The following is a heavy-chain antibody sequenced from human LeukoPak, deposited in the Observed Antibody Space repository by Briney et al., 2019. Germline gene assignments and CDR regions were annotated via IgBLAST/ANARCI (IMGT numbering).Heavy chain of an antibody. CDR2: INEPGSEK. Sequence: GGSLRLSCATSGFTFRNYWMTWVRQAPGKGLEWVATINEPGSEKYYVGAVKGRFTISRDNAKNSLYLEINNLRAEDTAIYYCASFSVGGPRGQGTLVTVSS. V-gene: IGHV3-7*01. J-gene: IGHJ5*02. CDR1: GFTFRNYW. CDR3: ASFSVGGP. D-gene: IGHD6-19*01.